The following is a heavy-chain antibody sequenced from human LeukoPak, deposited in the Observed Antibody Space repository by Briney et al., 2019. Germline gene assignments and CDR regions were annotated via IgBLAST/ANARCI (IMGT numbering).Heavy chain of an antibody. Sequence: GGSLRLSCAASGFTFRNFGMHWVRQAPGKGLEWVAVIWYDGSNKIYVDSVKGRFTVSRDNSKNALYLQMKSLRAEDTAVYYCARDRGERKYFDYWGQGTLVIVSS. CDR2: IWYDGSNK. V-gene: IGHV3-33*01. CDR1: GFTFRNFG. J-gene: IGHJ4*02. D-gene: IGHD1-1*01. CDR3: ARDRGERKYFDY.